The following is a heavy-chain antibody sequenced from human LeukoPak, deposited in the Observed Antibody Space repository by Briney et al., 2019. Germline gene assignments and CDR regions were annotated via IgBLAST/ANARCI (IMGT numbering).Heavy chain of an antibody. Sequence: GGSLRLSCAASGFTFSGYWMSWVRQTPGNGLEWVAVISYDGSNKYYADSVKGRFTISRDNSKNTLYLQMNSLRAEDTAVYYCARESIFGVVTATFDYWGQGTLVTVSS. J-gene: IGHJ4*02. CDR2: ISYDGSNK. CDR3: ARESIFGVVTATFDY. V-gene: IGHV3-30-3*01. CDR1: GFTFSGYW. D-gene: IGHD3-3*01.